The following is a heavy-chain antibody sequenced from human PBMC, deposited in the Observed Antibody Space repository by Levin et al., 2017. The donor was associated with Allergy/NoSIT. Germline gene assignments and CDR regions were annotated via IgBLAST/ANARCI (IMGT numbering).Heavy chain of an antibody. D-gene: IGHD5-18*01. CDR2: IDPSDSYT. V-gene: IGHV5-10-1*01. CDR3: ARLSRGYSYGYKIDY. CDR1: GYSFTSYW. Sequence: KIGESLKISCKGSGYSFTSYWISWVRQMPGKGLEWMGRIDPSDSYTNYSPSFQGHVTISADKSISTAYLQWSSLKASDTAMYYCARLSRGYSYGYKIDYWGQGTLVTVSS. J-gene: IGHJ4*02.